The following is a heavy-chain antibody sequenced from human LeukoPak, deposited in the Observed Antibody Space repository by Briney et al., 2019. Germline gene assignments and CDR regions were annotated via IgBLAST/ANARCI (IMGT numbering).Heavy chain of an antibody. Sequence: GGSLRLSCAASAFTFSRYWMSWVRQAPGKGLEWVANIKQDGAEKYYVDSVRGRFTISRDNAKNSLHLQMNSLRAEDTAVYYCAGGSGWYGDYWGQGTLVTVSS. CDR2: IKQDGAEK. CDR3: AGGSGWYGDY. V-gene: IGHV3-7*05. D-gene: IGHD6-19*01. CDR1: AFTFSRYW. J-gene: IGHJ4*02.